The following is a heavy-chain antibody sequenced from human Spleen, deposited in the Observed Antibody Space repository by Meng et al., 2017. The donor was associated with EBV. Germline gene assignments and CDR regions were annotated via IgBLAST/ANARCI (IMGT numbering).Heavy chain of an antibody. D-gene: IGHD1-26*01. Sequence: QWHLQHSGPGLVKPSETLSLTCTVSGGSISRYYWSWIRQSPGKGLEWIGYIFYTGTTKYNPSLKSRVTISVDTSENQFSLRLSSVIAADTAVYYCARVGWEPIGDYYYYALDVWGQGTTVTVSS. CDR2: IFYTGTT. V-gene: IGHV4-59*01. CDR3: ARVGWEPIGDYYYYALDV. CDR1: GGSISRYY. J-gene: IGHJ6*02.